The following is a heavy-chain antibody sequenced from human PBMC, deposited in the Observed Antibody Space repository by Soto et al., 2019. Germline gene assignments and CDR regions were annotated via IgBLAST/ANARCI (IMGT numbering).Heavy chain of an antibody. J-gene: IGHJ5*02. CDR1: GFTFSSYW. V-gene: IGHV3-23*01. D-gene: IGHD3-3*01. CDR2: ISGSGGST. Sequence: GGSLRLSCAASGFTFSSYWMHWVRQAPGKGLVWVSAISGSGGSTYYADSVKGRFTISRDNSKNTLYLQMNSLRAEDTAVYYCAKIEGVAPGWFDPWGQGTLVTVSS. CDR3: AKIEGVAPGWFDP.